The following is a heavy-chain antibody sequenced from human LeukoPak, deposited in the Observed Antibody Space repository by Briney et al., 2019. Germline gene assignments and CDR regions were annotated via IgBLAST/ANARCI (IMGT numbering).Heavy chain of an antibody. V-gene: IGHV3-7*03. CDR2: IKQDGSET. CDR3: ARAEPLWFGIPPDY. Sequence: GSLRPSFAAPGFPFSEYWMSWVRQAPGKGLGWGANIKQDGSETYYVDSVKGRFTISRDNAKNSLYLQMNSLRAEDTAVYYCARAEPLWFGIPPDYWGQGTLVTVSS. D-gene: IGHD3-10*01. J-gene: IGHJ4*02. CDR1: GFPFSEYW.